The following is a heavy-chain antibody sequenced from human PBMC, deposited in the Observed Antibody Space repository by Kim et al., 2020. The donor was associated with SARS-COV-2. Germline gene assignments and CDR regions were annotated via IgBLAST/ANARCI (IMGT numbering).Heavy chain of an antibody. V-gene: IGHV4-34*01. CDR3: ARGTTIFGVVFRPGRWFDP. Sequence: SRVTISVDTSKNQFSLKLSSVTAADTAVYYCARGTTIFGVVFRPGRWFDPWGQGTLVTVSS. J-gene: IGHJ5*02. D-gene: IGHD3-3*01.